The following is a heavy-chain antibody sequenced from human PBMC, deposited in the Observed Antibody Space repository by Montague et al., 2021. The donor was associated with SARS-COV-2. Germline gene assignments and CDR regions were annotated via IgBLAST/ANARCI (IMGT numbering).Heavy chain of an antibody. V-gene: IGHV3-11*03. J-gene: IGHJ4*02. CDR3: ASTGHCTGGVCFAHYFDY. D-gene: IGHD2-8*02. CDR1: GFTFSDYY. Sequence: SLRLSCAASGFTFSDYYMGWIRQAPGRGLEWVSYISSSSRYTNYADSVKGRFTISRDNTKNSLSLQMNSLRAEDTAVYYCASTGHCTGGVCFAHYFDYWGQGSRVTVSS. CDR2: ISSSSRYT.